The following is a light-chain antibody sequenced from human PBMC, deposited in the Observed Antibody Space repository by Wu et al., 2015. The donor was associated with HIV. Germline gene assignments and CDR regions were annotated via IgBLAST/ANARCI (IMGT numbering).Light chain of an antibody. J-gene: IGKJ5*01. V-gene: IGKV3-11*01. CDR2: DAS. CDR1: QSVGNY. CDR3: QQYVSSPT. Sequence: EIVLTQSPATLSLSPGDRATLSCRASQSVGNYLAWYQQKPGQTPRLLFFDASNRAIGIPARFSGCGSGTDFTLTISRLEPEDSAVYFCQQYVSSPTFGQGTRLEIK.